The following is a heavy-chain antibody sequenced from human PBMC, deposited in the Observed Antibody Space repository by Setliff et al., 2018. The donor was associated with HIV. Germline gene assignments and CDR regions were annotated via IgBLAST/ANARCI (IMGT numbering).Heavy chain of an antibody. J-gene: IGHJ3*02. D-gene: IGHD1-26*01. CDR3: VRSGFLGAFDI. CDR2: MSYDGNNK. Sequence: GESLKISCAASGFIFSNYRMNWVRQAPGKGLEWVAVMSYDGNNKYYADSVKGRFTISRDNAKNTLYLQMNSLTAEDTAVYYCVRSGFLGAFDIWGLGTMVTVSS. CDR1: GFIFSNYR. V-gene: IGHV3-30*07.